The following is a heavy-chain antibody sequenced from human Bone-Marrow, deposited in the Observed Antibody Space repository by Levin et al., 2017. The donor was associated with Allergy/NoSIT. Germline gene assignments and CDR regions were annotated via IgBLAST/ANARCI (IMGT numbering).Heavy chain of an antibody. V-gene: IGHV3-30*03. D-gene: IGHD6-13*01. CDR3: ARGQIGYASSWFRPLDY. CDR2: ISYDGSNT. J-gene: IGHJ4*02. CDR1: GFTFSNYA. Sequence: PGGSLRLSCAASGFTFSNYAFYWVRQTPGKGLEWVALISYDGSNTHYADSVRGRFTISRDTSKNTLYLQMTRLGAEETAVYFGARGQIGYASSWFRPLDYWGQGTLVTVSS.